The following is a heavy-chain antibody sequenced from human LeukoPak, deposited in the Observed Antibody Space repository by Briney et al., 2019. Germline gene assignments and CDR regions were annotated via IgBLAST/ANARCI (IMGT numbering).Heavy chain of an antibody. CDR2: INPSGGST. Sequence: ASVKVSCKASGYTFTSYYMHWVRQAPGQGLEWMGIINPSGGSTSYAQKFQGRVTMTRGTSTGTVYMELSSLRSEDTAVYYCARSESGIAVAYYYFDYWGQGTLVTVSS. D-gene: IGHD6-19*01. J-gene: IGHJ4*02. CDR3: ARSESGIAVAYYYFDY. V-gene: IGHV1-46*01. CDR1: GYTFTSYY.